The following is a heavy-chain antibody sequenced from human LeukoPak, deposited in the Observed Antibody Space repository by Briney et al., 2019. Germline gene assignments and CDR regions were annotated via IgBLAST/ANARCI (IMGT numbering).Heavy chain of an antibody. Sequence: GGSLRLTCAASGRSFSSYEMNWVCQVPRTGLEWVSPINWNGFNTDYADPLRGRFTISRVKAKYSQYLQMTSLRGEDTALFYCAPVRFGYYSGSGSANYFDYWGQGALVTVSS. CDR3: APVRFGYYSGSGSANYFDY. J-gene: IGHJ4*02. CDR2: INWNGFNT. V-gene: IGHV3-20*04. D-gene: IGHD3-10*01. CDR1: GRSFSSYE.